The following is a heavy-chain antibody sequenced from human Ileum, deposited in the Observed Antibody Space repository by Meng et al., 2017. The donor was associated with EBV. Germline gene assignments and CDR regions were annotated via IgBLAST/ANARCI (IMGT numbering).Heavy chain of an antibody. CDR2: IYHSGST. V-gene: IGHV4-4*02. J-gene: IGHJ4*02. D-gene: IGHD4-17*01. Sequence: QVQLQESGPGLVKPSGTLSLTCAVSGDSISSNNWWSWVRQPPWKGLEWIGEIYHSGSTNYNPSFKSRVSMSVDKSKNQISLNLSSVTAADTAVYYCASGRDYAWHSWGRGTLVTVSS. CDR3: ASGRDYAWHS. CDR1: GDSISSNNW.